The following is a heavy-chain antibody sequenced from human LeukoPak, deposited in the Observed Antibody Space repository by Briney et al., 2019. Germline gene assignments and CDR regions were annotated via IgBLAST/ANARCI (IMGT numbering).Heavy chain of an antibody. Sequence: GGSLRLSCAASGFTFSSYAMSWVRQAPGKGLEWVSAISGSGGSTYYADSVKGRFTISRDNSKNTLYLQMNSLRAEDTAIYYCAKGRHYYGSGSYHDSWGQGTLVTVSS. V-gene: IGHV3-23*01. D-gene: IGHD3-10*01. CDR3: AKGRHYYGSGSYHDS. J-gene: IGHJ4*02. CDR2: ISGSGGST. CDR1: GFTFSSYA.